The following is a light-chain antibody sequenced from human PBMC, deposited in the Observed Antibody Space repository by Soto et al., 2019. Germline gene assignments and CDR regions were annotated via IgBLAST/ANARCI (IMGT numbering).Light chain of an antibody. CDR2: GAS. V-gene: IGKV3-15*01. J-gene: IGKJ2*01. CDR1: QSVSSN. CDR3: QQYNHWPLYT. Sequence: EIVMTQSPVTLSVSLGEGATLSCRASQSVSSNLAWYQQKPGQAPRLLIYGASTRASGVPARFIGGGSGTEFTLTISSLQSEDSAVYYCQQYNHWPLYTFGQGNKLEIK.